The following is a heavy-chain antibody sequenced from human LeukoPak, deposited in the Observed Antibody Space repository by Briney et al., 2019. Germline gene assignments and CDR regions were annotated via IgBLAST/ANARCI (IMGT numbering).Heavy chain of an antibody. J-gene: IGHJ4*02. Sequence: GESLKISFRASGYWFTSYWIGWVRQMPRKGLEWMGIMFPGDSATRYSPAFQGHVTISADSSISTAYLQWSSLKVSDTAIYYCARRAGVSGYSFYLDSWGQGTLVTVSS. CDR1: GYWFTSYW. CDR3: ARRAGVSGYSFYLDS. D-gene: IGHD5-12*01. V-gene: IGHV5-51*01. CDR2: MFPGDSAT.